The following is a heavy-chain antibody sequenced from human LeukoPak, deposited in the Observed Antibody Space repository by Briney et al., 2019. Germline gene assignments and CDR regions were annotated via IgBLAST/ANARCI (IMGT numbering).Heavy chain of an antibody. V-gene: IGHV4-59*01. CDR2: IYYSGST. J-gene: IGHJ6*03. CDR3: ARDWGVGGRPGYMDV. Sequence: PAETLSLTCTVSGVSISNKYWSWLRQPPGKGLECVGYIYYSGSTNYNPSLKSRVTILVDTSKNQFSLKLSSVTAADTAVYFCARDWGVGGRPGYMDVWGKGTTGTVSS. CDR1: GVSISNKY. D-gene: IGHD6-6*01.